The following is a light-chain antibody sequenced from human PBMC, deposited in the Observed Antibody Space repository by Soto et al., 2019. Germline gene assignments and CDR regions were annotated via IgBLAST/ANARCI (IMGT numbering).Light chain of an antibody. Sequence: QSALTQPASVSGSPGQSITISCTETSSDVGGSNYVSWYQQHPNKAPKVMIYDVSNRPPGVSNRFSGAKSGNTASLTISGLQAEDEAYYYCSSFTSSSTYVFGTGTKLTVL. J-gene: IGLJ1*01. V-gene: IGLV2-14*03. CDR2: DVS. CDR1: SSDVGGSNY. CDR3: SSFTSSSTYV.